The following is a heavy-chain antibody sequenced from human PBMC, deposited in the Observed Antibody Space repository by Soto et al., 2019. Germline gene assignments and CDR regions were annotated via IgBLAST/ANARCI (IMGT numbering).Heavy chain of an antibody. J-gene: IGHJ4*02. V-gene: IGHV3-23*01. D-gene: IGHD6-19*01. CDR1: GFTFSNYA. CDR2: ISGSGGST. Sequence: EVQLLESGGGLVQPGGSLRLSCVASGFTFSNYAMSWVRQAPGKGLECISGISGSGGSTHYADSVKGRFTISRDNSKNTLYLQMNSLRAEDTAVYYCANGKQWPPHNYWGQGTLVTVSS. CDR3: ANGKQWPPHNY.